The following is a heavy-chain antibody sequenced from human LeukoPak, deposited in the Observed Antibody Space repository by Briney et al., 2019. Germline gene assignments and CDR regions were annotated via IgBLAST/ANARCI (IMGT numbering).Heavy chain of an antibody. CDR3: ARDEWELTTPPD. CDR1: GYTFTSYG. V-gene: IGHV1-18*01. Sequence: ASVKVSCKASGYTFTSYGISWVRQAPGQRLEWMGWVSAYNGNTNYAQKLQGRVTMTTDTSTSTAYMELRSLRSDDTAVYYCARDEWELTTPPDWGQGTLVTVSS. J-gene: IGHJ4*02. CDR2: VSAYNGNT. D-gene: IGHD1-26*01.